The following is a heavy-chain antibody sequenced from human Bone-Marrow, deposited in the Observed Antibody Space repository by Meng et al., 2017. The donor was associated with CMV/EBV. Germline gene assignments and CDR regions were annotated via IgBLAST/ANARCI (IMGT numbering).Heavy chain of an antibody. J-gene: IGHJ6*04. CDR3: ARSMLEVNRYYYGMDV. CDR1: GFTFSSYW. D-gene: IGHD1-1*01. Sequence: GGSLRLSCAASGFTFSSYWMSWVRQVPGKGLEWVASIKEDGSQKYYVDSVKGRFTLSRDNAKNSLYLQMNSLRAEDKAVYYCARSMLEVNRYYYGMDVWGEGTPVTVYS. V-gene: IGHV3-7*01. CDR2: IKEDGSQK.